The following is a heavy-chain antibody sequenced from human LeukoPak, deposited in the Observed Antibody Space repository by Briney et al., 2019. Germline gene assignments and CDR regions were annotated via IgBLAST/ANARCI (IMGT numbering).Heavy chain of an antibody. V-gene: IGHV4-4*02. CDR3: ARVTGDSSGYYYFDY. CDR2: IYHSGST. J-gene: IGHJ4*02. D-gene: IGHD3-22*01. Sequence: SETLSLTCAVSGGSISSSNWWSWVRQPPGKGLEWIGEIYHSGSTNYNPSLKSRVTISVDKSKNQFSLKLSSVTAADTAVYYCARVTGDSSGYYYFDYWGQGTLVTVSS. CDR1: GGSISSSNW.